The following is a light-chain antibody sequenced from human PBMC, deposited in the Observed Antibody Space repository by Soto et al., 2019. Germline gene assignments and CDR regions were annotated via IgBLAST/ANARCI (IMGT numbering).Light chain of an antibody. J-gene: IGKJ1*01. CDR3: QQYNNWPRT. Sequence: DMQMTQSPSSLSASVRERVTITCRASQGIGRSLAWYQHKPGKVPQLLIYAASTLQSGVPSRFSGSGSGTEFTLTISSLQSEDFAVYYCQQYNNWPRTFGQGTKVDI. V-gene: IGKV1-27*01. CDR1: QGIGRS. CDR2: AAS.